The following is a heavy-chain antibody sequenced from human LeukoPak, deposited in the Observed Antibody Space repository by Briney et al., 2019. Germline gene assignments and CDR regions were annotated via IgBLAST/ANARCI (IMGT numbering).Heavy chain of an antibody. CDR3: ARIRNNWNYAVDY. V-gene: IGHV4-34*01. CDR2: INHSGST. CDR1: GGSFSGYY. Sequence: SETLSLTCAVYGGSFSGYYWSWIGQPPGKGLEWIGEINHSGSTNYNPSLKSRVTISVDTSKNQFSLKLSSVTAADTAVYYCARIRNNWNYAVDYWGQGTLVTVSS. J-gene: IGHJ4*02. D-gene: IGHD1-7*01.